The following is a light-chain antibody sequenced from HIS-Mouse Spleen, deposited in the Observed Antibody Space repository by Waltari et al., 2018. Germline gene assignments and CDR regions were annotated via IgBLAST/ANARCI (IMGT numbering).Light chain of an antibody. J-gene: IGKJ4*01. CDR1: QGISSN. CDR3: QQYNNWPLLT. CDR2: GAS. V-gene: IGKV3-15*01. Sequence: MTQSPSSLSASVGDRVTITCRASQGISSNLAWYQQKPGQAPRLLIYGASTRATGIPARFSGSGSGTEFTLTISSLQSEDFAVYYCQQYNNWPLLTFGGGTKVEIK.